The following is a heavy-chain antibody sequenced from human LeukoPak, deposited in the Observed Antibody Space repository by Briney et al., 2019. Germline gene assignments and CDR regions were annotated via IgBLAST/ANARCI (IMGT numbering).Heavy chain of an antibody. J-gene: IGHJ3*02. Sequence: SETLSLTCTVSGGSISSYYWSWIRQPAGKGLEWIGRIYTSGSTNYNPSLKSRVTMSADMSKNQFSLKLSSVTAADTAVYYCARDTWGYSYGFDAFDIWGQGTMVTVSS. CDR2: IYTSGST. CDR1: GGSISSYY. V-gene: IGHV4-4*07. D-gene: IGHD5-18*01. CDR3: ARDTWGYSYGFDAFDI.